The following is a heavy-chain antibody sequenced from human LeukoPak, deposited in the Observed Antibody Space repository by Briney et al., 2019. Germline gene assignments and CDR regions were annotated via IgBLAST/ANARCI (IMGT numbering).Heavy chain of an antibody. D-gene: IGHD2-2*01. V-gene: IGHV4-59*08. J-gene: IGHJ3*02. CDR3: ARHDQYQLVWGGGYDAFDI. CDR1: GGSISSYY. Sequence: SETLSLTCTVSGGSISSYYWSWIRQPPGKGLEWIGYIYYSGSTNYNPSLKSRVTISVDTSKNQFSLKLSSVTAADTAVYYWARHDQYQLVWGGGYDAFDIWGQGTMVTVSS. CDR2: IYYSGST.